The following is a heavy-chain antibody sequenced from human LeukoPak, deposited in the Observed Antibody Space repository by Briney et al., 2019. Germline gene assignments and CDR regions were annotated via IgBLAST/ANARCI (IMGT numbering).Heavy chain of an antibody. CDR1: GFTFNSYG. V-gene: IGHV1-18*04. D-gene: IGHD2-2*01. CDR2: VSAYKGDT. J-gene: IGHJ4*02. CDR3: ARIAEYHLGRHFDF. Sequence: ASVTVSCTASGFTFNSYGFSWVRQAPGKGLEWRGWVSAYKGDTKYAQCVKGRVIMTTATYTSTVYMELRSLRPDDTAVYYCARIAEYHLGRHFDFWGQGTQVTVSS.